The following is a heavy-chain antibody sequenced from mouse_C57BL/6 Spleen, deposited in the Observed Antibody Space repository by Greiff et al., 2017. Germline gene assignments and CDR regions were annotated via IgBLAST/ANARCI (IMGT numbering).Heavy chain of an antibody. D-gene: IGHD2-3*01. CDR2: IYPGDGDT. J-gene: IGHJ3*01. V-gene: IGHV1-80*01. CDR3: ARGDGYSSWFAY. Sequence: QVQLQQSGAELVKPGVSVKISCKASGYAFSSYWMNWVKQRPGKGLEWIGQIYPGDGDTNYNGKFKGKATLTADKSSSTAYMQLSSLTSEDSAVYFCARGDGYSSWFAYWGQGTLVTVSA. CDR1: GYAFSSYW.